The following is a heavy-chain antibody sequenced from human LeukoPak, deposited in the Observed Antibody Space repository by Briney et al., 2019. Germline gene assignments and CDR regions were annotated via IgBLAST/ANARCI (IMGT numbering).Heavy chain of an antibody. Sequence: GGSLRLSCAASGFTFSSYAMSWVRQAPGKGLEWVSAISGSGGSTYYADSVKGRFTISRDNSKNTLYLQMDSLRAEDTAVYYCAKGAWDCSSTSCYFNWFDPWGQGTPVTVSS. J-gene: IGHJ5*02. V-gene: IGHV3-23*01. CDR3: AKGAWDCSSTSCYFNWFDP. CDR2: ISGSGGST. D-gene: IGHD2-2*01. CDR1: GFTFSSYA.